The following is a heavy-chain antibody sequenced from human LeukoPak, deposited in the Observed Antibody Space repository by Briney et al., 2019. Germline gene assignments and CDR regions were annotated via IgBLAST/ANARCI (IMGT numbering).Heavy chain of an antibody. CDR3: TKWSGFGDD. D-gene: IGHD3-10*01. J-gene: IGHJ4*02. CDR2: ISGSGDGT. Sequence: GGSLRLSCAASGLTFSSNSMTWVRQTPGKGLEWVSGISGSGDGTFYADSVKGRFTISRDNSRNTLYLQMSSLRPEDTAVYYCTKWSGFGDDWGQGTLVTVSS. CDR1: GLTFSSNS. V-gene: IGHV3-23*01.